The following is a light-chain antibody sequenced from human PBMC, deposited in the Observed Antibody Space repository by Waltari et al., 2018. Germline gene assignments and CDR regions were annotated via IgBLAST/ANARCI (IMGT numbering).Light chain of an antibody. CDR2: GAS. V-gene: IGKV3-15*01. J-gene: IGKJ2*01. CDR1: QSIARN. Sequence: EVLMTQSPATLSVSPGERATLSCRASQSIARNLAWYQQKPGQAPRLLIYGASTRATGVPDRFSGSGSGTEFTLTISSLQSEDFAVYYCRQYNNWRTFGQGTKVEIK. CDR3: RQYNNWRT.